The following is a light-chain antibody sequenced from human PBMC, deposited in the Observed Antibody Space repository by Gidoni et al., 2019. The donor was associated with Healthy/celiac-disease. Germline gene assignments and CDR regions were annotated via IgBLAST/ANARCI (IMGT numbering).Light chain of an antibody. CDR2: DVS. CDR1: SSDVGGYNY. CDR3: CSYAGSYTP. Sequence: QSALTQPRSVSGSPGQSVTISCTGTSSDVGGYNYVSWYQQHPGNAPKLMIYDVSKRPSGVPDRFSGSKSGNTASLTISGLLAEDEADYYCCSYAGSYTPFGGGTKLTVL. J-gene: IGLJ3*02. V-gene: IGLV2-11*01.